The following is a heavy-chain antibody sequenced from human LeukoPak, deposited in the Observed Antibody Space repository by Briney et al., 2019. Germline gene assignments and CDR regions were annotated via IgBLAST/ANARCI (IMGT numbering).Heavy chain of an antibody. V-gene: IGHV4-59*01. CDR2: IYYSGST. Sequence: NASETLSLTCTVSGGSISSYYWSWIRQPPGKGLEWIGYIYYSGSTNYNPSLKSRVTISVDTSKNQFSLKLSSVTAADTAVYYCAREKYYYDSSGYRDYMDVWGKGTTVTVSS. J-gene: IGHJ6*03. CDR1: GGSISSYY. CDR3: AREKYYYDSSGYRDYMDV. D-gene: IGHD3-22*01.